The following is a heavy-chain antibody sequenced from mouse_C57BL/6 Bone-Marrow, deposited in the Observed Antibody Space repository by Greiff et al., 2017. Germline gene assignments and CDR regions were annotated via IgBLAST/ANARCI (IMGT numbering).Heavy chain of an antibody. CDR3: ARYYDGYYNDAMDY. V-gene: IGHV2-9-1*01. CDR2: LWTGGGT. Sequence: VHLVESGPGLVAPSQSLSFTCTVSGFSLTSYAICWVRQPPGKGLAWLGVLWTGGGTKYNSALKSRLSISKDNSKSQVVLKMNSLQTDDTARYYSARYYDGYYNDAMDYWGQGTSVTVSS. J-gene: IGHJ4*01. CDR1: GFSLTSYA. D-gene: IGHD2-3*01.